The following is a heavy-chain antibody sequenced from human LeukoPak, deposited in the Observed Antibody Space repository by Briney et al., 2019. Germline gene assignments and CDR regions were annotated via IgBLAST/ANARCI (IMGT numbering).Heavy chain of an antibody. V-gene: IGHV3-11*01. J-gene: IGHJ4*02. CDR3: VKDIRDIVLVLGAIMSLGFDS. D-gene: IGHD2-8*02. CDR1: GGSISSSSYY. CDR2: ISSSGSI. Sequence: LSLTCTVSGGSISSSSYYWGWIRQPPGKGLEWVSYISSSGSIYYADSVKGRFTISRDNAKNSLFLQMNSLRPEDTALYYCVKDIRDIVLVLGAIMSLGFDSWGQGTLVTVSS.